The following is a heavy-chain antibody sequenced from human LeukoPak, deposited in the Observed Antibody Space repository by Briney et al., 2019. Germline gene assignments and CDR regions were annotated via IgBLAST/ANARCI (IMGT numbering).Heavy chain of an antibody. D-gene: IGHD4-11*01. CDR3: ARENHSNYYYYYKDV. Sequence: SETLSLTCTVSGGSISSYYWSWIRQPAGKGLEWIGRIYTSGSTNYNPSLKSRVTMSVDTSKNQFSLKLSSVTAADTAVYYCARENHSNYYYYYKDVWGKGTTVTVSS. V-gene: IGHV4-4*07. CDR1: GGSISSYY. CDR2: IYTSGST. J-gene: IGHJ6*03.